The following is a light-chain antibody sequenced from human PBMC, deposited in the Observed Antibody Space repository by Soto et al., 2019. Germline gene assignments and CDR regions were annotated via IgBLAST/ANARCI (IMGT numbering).Light chain of an antibody. CDR3: QKYDSAPHT. Sequence: DIPMTQSPSSLSASVGDTVTITCRASQGIIDYLAWYQQRPGKAPNLLIYTASTLQTGVPSRFSGSGAGTDFTLTISSLQPEDFATYYCQKYDSAPHTFGPGTKVEIK. CDR1: QGIIDY. V-gene: IGKV1-27*01. CDR2: TAS. J-gene: IGKJ1*01.